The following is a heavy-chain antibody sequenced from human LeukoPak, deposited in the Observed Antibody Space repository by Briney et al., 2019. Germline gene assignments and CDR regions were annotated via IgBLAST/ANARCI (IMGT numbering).Heavy chain of an antibody. Sequence: PSETLSLTCTVSGGSISSGGYYWSWIRQHPGKGLEWIGYSYYSVRTYYNPSIKSRVTISVDTSKNQFSLNLSSVTAADTAVYYCASTKGYSYGAFDYWGQGTLVTVSS. D-gene: IGHD5-18*01. V-gene: IGHV4-31*03. CDR1: GGSISSGGYY. CDR2: SYYSVRT. J-gene: IGHJ4*02. CDR3: ASTKGYSYGAFDY.